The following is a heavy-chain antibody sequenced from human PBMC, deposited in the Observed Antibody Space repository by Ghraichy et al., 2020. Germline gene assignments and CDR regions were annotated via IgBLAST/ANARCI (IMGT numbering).Heavy chain of an antibody. CDR1: GGSTSNYY. V-gene: IGHV4-39*07. J-gene: IGHJ4*02. Sequence: SLNISCTVSGGSTSNYYWGWIRQPPGKGLEWIGSIYYSGSTYYSPSLKSRVTISINTSKNQFSLKLSSVTAADTALYYCARDQGGGSSDFWGLGTLVTVSS. CDR2: IYYSGST. CDR3: ARDQGGGSSDF. D-gene: IGHD1-26*01.